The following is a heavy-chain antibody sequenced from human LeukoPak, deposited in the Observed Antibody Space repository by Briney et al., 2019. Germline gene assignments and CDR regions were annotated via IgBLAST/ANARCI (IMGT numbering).Heavy chain of an antibody. D-gene: IGHD2-21*01. Sequence: ASVKVSCKASGYSFIGYYMHWVRQAPGQGLEWMGWINPNSGGTNYAQKFQGRVTMARDTSISTAYMELSRLRSDDTAVYYCARSARWRYGPGFVGNYWGQGTLVTVSS. V-gene: IGHV1-2*02. J-gene: IGHJ4*02. CDR2: INPNSGGT. CDR1: GYSFIGYY. CDR3: ARSARWRYGPGFVGNY.